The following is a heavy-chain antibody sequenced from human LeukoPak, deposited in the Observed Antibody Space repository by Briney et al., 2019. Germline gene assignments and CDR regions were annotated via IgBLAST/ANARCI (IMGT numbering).Heavy chain of an antibody. J-gene: IGHJ4*02. CDR3: ARDGEYSSSSGFDY. V-gene: IGHV3-33*01. Sequence: GGSLRLSCAASGFTFSSYGMHWVRQAPGKGLEWVAVIWYDGSNKYYADSVKGRFTISRDNSKSTLYLQMNSLRAEDTAVYYCARDGEYSSSSGFDYWGQGTLVTVSS. D-gene: IGHD6-6*01. CDR1: GFTFSSYG. CDR2: IWYDGSNK.